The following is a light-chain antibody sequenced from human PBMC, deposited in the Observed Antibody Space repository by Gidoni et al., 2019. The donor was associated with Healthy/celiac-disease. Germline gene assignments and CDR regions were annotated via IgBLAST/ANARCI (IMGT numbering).Light chain of an antibody. CDR1: QSISSY. CDR2: AAS. J-gene: IGKJ1*01. CDR3: QQSYSTPRT. V-gene: IGKV1-39*01. Sequence: QTTQSPSSLSASVGDRVTITCRASQSISSYLNWYQQKPGKAPKLLIYAASSLQSGVPSRFSGSGSGTDFTLTIISLQPEDFSTYYCQQSYSTPRTFGQGTKVEIK.